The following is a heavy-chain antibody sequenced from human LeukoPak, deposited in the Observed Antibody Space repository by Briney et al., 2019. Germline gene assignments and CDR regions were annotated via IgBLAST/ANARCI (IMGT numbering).Heavy chain of an antibody. Sequence: ASVKVSCKASGYTFTSYDINWVRQATGQGLEWLGWMNPNSGNTGYAQKFQGRVTITRNTSISTAYMELSSLRSEDTAVYYCARGRGFVGNWFDPWGQGTLVTVSS. D-gene: IGHD3-10*01. CDR1: GYTFTSYD. V-gene: IGHV1-8*03. J-gene: IGHJ5*02. CDR2: MNPNSGNT. CDR3: ARGRGFVGNWFDP.